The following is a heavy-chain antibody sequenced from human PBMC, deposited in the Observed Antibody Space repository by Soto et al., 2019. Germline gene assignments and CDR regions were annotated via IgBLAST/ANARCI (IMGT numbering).Heavy chain of an antibody. J-gene: IGHJ5*02. V-gene: IGHV4-34*01. CDR2: INHSGST. D-gene: IGHD3-10*01. CDR1: GGSFSGYY. CDR3: AGGPAYYYGSGSYISGSNWFDP. Sequence: SETLSLTCAVYGGSFSGYYWSWIRQPPGKGLEWIGEINHSGSTNYNPSLKSRVTISVDTSKNQFSLKLSSVTAADTAVYYCAGGPAYYYGSGSYISGSNWFDPWGQGTLVTVSS.